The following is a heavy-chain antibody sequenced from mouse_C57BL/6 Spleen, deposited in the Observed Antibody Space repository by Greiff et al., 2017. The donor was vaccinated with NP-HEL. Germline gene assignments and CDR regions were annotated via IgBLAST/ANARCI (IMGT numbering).Heavy chain of an antibody. CDR3: AREGGEIYYGYDGGYYFDY. V-gene: IGHV5-16*01. D-gene: IGHD2-2*01. Sequence: EVKLVESEGGLVQPGRSMKLSCTASGFTFSDYYMAWVRQVPEKGLEWVANINYDGSSTYYLDSLKSRFIISRDNAKNILYLQMSSLKSEDTATYYCAREGGEIYYGYDGGYYFDYWGQGTTLTVSS. J-gene: IGHJ2*01. CDR2: INYDGSST. CDR1: GFTFSDYY.